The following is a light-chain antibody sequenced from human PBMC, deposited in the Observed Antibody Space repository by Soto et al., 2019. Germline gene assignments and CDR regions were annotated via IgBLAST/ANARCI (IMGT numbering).Light chain of an antibody. CDR2: EVS. CDR1: SSDVGGYNY. Sequence: QSVLTKPASVSGSPGQSITISCTGTSSDVGGYNYVSWYQQHPGKAPKLMIYEVSNRPSGVSNRFSGSKSGNTASLTISGLQAEDEADYYCSSYTSSRTPDVFGTGTKVTVL. V-gene: IGLV2-14*01. J-gene: IGLJ1*01. CDR3: SSYTSSRTPDV.